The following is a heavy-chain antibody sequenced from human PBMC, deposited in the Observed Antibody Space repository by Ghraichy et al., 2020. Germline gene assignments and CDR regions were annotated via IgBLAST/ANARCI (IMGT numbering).Heavy chain of an antibody. D-gene: IGHD3/OR15-3a*01. Sequence: GSLRLSCAASGFTFSDYYMSWIRQAPGKGLEWVSYISSSGSTIYYADSVKGRFTISRDNAKNSLYLQMNSLRAEDTAVYYCARVQLRFGRLLYGMDVWGQGTTVTVSS. CDR1: GFTFSDYY. V-gene: IGHV3-11*01. CDR3: ARVQLRFGRLLYGMDV. CDR2: ISSSGSTI. J-gene: IGHJ6*02.